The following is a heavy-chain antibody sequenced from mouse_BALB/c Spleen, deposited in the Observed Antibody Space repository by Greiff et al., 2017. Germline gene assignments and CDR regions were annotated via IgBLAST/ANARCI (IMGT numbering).Heavy chain of an antibody. CDR3: ARLLPDYFDY. CDR2: FNSNGGST. CDR1: GFTFSSYG. D-gene: IGHD2-1*01. J-gene: IGHJ2*01. V-gene: IGHV5-6-3*01. Sequence: EVMLVESGGGLVQPGGSLKLSCAASGFTFSSYGMSWVRQTPDKRLELVATFNSNGGSTYYPDSVKGRFTISRDNAKNTLYLQMSSLKSEDTAMYYCARLLPDYFDYWGQGTTLTVSS.